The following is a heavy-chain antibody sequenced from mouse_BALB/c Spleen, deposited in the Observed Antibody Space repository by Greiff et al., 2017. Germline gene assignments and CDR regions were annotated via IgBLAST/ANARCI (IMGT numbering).Heavy chain of an antibody. CDR2: IWAGGST. J-gene: IGHJ1*01. CDR3: AREDGNYDWYFDV. CDR1: GFSLTSYG. Sequence: VQRVESGPGLVAPSQSLSITCTVSGFSLTSYGVHWVRQPPGKGLEWLGVIWAGGSTNYNSALMSRLSFSKDNSKSQVFLKMNSLQTDDTAMYYCAREDGNYDWYFDVWGAGTTVTVSS. V-gene: IGHV2-9*02. D-gene: IGHD2-1*01.